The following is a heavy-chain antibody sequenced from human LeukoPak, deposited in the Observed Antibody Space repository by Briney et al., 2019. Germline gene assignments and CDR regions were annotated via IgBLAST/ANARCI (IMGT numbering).Heavy chain of an antibody. CDR3: ASPDNYDILTGYFN. CDR2: ISSSGSTI. J-gene: IGHJ4*02. V-gene: IGHV3-48*03. CDR1: GFTFSSYE. D-gene: IGHD3-9*01. Sequence: PGGSLRLSYAASGFTFSSYEMNWVRQAPGKGLEWVSYISSSGSTIYYADSVKGRFTISRDNAKNSLYLQMNSLRAEDTAVYYCASPDNYDILTGYFNWGQGTLVTVSS.